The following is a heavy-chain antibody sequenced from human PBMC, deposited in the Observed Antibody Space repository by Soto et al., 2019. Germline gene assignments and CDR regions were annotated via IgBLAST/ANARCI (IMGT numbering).Heavy chain of an antibody. CDR2: INPRSGSA. V-gene: IGHV1-46*01. CDR1: RYLFASHN. D-gene: IGHD6-13*01. Sequence: QVQLVQSAAEVKEPGASVTVSCKASRYLFASHNIHWVREAPGQGLEWMGEINPRSGSADYNQKAQGRITMISDTSTTTVYIILSSLRTDDTAVYYCARIAGAGLTYFDFWGQGTPVTVSS. CDR3: ARIAGAGLTYFDF. J-gene: IGHJ4*02.